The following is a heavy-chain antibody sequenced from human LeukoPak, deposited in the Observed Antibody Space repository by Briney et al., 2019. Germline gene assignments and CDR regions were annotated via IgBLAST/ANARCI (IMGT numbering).Heavy chain of an antibody. J-gene: IGHJ4*02. D-gene: IGHD2-15*01. CDR2: INHSGST. CDR1: GGSFSGYY. Sequence: SETLSLTCAVYGGSFSGYYWNWIRQSPGKGLEWIGEINHSGSTNYNPSLKSRVTISVDTSKNQFSLKLSSVTAADTAVYYCARDRGYCSGGSCYPNYYFDYWGQGTLVTVSS. CDR3: ARDRGYCSGGSCYPNYYFDY. V-gene: IGHV4-34*01.